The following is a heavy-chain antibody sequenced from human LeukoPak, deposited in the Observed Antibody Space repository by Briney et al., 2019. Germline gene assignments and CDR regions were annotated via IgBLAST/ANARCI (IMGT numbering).Heavy chain of an antibody. CDR3: ARDHPDSWNYYFDY. D-gene: IGHD1-1*01. CDR1: GFSFSSYA. V-gene: IGHV3-64*02. Sequence: GGSLRLSCAASGFSFSSYAMHWVRQAPGKGLEYVSAISSHGGNTYYADSVKGRFTISRDNSDNTLYLQMGSLRAEDMAAYFCARDHPDSWNYYFDYWGQGALVTVSS. CDR2: ISSHGGNT. J-gene: IGHJ4*02.